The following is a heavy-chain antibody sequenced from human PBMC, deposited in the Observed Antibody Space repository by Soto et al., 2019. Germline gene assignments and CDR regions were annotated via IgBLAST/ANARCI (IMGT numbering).Heavy chain of an antibody. CDR2: IWYDGSNK. CDR3: ARDVGGDYYDSSGFFDY. D-gene: IGHD3-22*01. CDR1: GFTFSSYG. J-gene: IGHJ4*02. Sequence: GGSLRLSCAASGFTFSSYGMHWVRQAPGKGLEWVAVIWYDGSNKYYADSVKGRFTISRDNSKNTLYLQMNSLRAEDTAVYYCARDVGGDYYDSSGFFDYWGQGTLVNVSS. V-gene: IGHV3-33*01.